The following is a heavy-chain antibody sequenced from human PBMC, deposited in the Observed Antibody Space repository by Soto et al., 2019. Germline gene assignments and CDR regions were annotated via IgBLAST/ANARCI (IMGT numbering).Heavy chain of an antibody. CDR2: ISSSSSYI. Sequence: EVQLVESGGGLVKPGGSLRLSCAASGFTFSSYSMNWVRQAPGKGLEWVSSISSSSSYIYYADSVKGRFTISRDNAKNSLYLQMNSRRAEDTAVYYCARATKQWQVNFLSYNWFDPWGQGTLVTVSS. CDR3: ARATKQWQVNFLSYNWFDP. CDR1: GFTFSSYS. D-gene: IGHD6-19*01. J-gene: IGHJ5*02. V-gene: IGHV3-21*01.